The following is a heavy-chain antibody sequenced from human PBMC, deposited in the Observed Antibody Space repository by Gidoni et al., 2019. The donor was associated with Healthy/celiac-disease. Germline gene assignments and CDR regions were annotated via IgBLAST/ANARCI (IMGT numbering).Heavy chain of an antibody. J-gene: IGHJ6*02. Sequence: QVQLVESGGGVVQPGRSLRLSCAASGFTFSSFGMHWVRQAPGKGLEWVAVIWYDGSNKYYADSVKGRFTISRDNSKNTLYLQMNSLRAEDTAVYYCAREGVKVVVIRGGMDVWGQGTTVTVSS. CDR1: GFTFSSFG. V-gene: IGHV3-33*08. CDR2: IWYDGSNK. D-gene: IGHD3-22*01. CDR3: AREGVKVVVIRGGMDV.